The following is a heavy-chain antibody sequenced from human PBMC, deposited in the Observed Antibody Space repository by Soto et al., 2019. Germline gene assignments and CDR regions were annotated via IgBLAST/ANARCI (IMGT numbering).Heavy chain of an antibody. J-gene: IGHJ5*02. D-gene: IGHD2-2*01. Sequence: ETLSLTCAVYGGSFSGYYWSWIRQPPGKGLEWIGEINHSGSTNYNPSLKSRVTISVDTSKNHFSLKLNSVTAADTAVYYCASRRYCSSASCYVWFDPWGQGTLVTVSS. CDR3: ASRRYCSSASCYVWFDP. CDR1: GGSFSGYY. V-gene: IGHV4-34*01. CDR2: INHSGST.